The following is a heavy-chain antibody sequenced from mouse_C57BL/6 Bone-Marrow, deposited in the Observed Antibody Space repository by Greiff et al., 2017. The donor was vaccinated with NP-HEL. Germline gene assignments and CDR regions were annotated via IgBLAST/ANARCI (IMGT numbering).Heavy chain of an antibody. Sequence: EVKLMESGGGLVQSGRSLRLSCATSGFTFSDFYMEWVRQAPGKGLEWIAASRNKANDYTTEYSASVKGRFIVSRDTSQSILYLQMNALRAEDTAIYYCARDASDSKGWYFDVWGTGTTVTVSS. CDR1: GFTFSDFY. J-gene: IGHJ1*03. D-gene: IGHD2-5*01. V-gene: IGHV7-1*01. CDR2: SRNKANDYTT. CDR3: ARDASDSKGWYFDV.